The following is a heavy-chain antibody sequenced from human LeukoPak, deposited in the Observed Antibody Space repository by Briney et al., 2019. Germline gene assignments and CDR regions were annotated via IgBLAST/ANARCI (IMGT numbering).Heavy chain of an antibody. V-gene: IGHV1-69*13. D-gene: IGHD3-3*01. Sequence: SVKVSCKASGGTFSSYAISWVRQAPGQGLEWMGGIIPIFGTANYAQKFQGRVTITADESTSTAYMELSSLRSEDTAVYYCARLEDRIFGVVNPTPTDYWGQGTLVTVSS. CDR3: ARLEDRIFGVVNPTPTDY. J-gene: IGHJ4*02. CDR1: GGTFSSYA. CDR2: IIPIFGTA.